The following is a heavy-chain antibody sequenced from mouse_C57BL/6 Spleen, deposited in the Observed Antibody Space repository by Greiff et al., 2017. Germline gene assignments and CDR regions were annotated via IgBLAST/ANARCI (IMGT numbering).Heavy chain of an antibody. V-gene: IGHV1-42*01. D-gene: IGHD1-1*01. J-gene: IGHJ2*01. CDR1: GYSFTGYY. CDR3: AREANYYGSSDYFDY. Sequence: EVQLQQSGPELVKPGASVKISCKASGYSFTGYYMNWVKQSPEKSLEWIGEINPSTGGTTYNQKFKAKATLTVDKSSSTAYMQLKSLTSEDSAVYYCAREANYYGSSDYFDYWGQGTTLTVSS. CDR2: INPSTGGT.